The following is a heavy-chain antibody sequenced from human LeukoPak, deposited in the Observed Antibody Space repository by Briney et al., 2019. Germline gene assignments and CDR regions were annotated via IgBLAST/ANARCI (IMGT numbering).Heavy chain of an antibody. Sequence: GGSLRLSCAASGFTFSSYWMSWVRQAPGKGLEWVSYISSSGSTIYYADSVKGRFTISRDNAKNSLYLQMNSLRAEDTAVYYCARGKYSSGWYEMYYFDYWGQGTLVTVSS. V-gene: IGHV3-48*04. CDR2: ISSSGSTI. CDR3: ARGKYSSGWYEMYYFDY. D-gene: IGHD6-19*01. CDR1: GFTFSSYW. J-gene: IGHJ4*02.